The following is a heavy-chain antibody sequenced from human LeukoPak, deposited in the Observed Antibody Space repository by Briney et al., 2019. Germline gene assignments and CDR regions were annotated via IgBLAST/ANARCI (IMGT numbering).Heavy chain of an antibody. V-gene: IGHV1-46*01. CDR3: ARGEGWAYDILAGYFDY. J-gene: IGHJ4*02. D-gene: IGHD3-9*01. CDR1: GYTFTSYY. CDR2: INPSGGST. Sequence: GASVKVSCKASGYTFTSYYMHWVRQAPGQGLEWMGIINPSGGSTSYARKFQGRVTMTRDTSTSTVYMELSSLRSEDTAVYYCARGEGWAYDILAGYFDYWGQGTLVTVSS.